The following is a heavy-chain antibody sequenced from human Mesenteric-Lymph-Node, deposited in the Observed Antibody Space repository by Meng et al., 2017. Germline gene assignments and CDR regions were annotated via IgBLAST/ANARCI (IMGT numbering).Heavy chain of an antibody. V-gene: IGHV3-30*04. CDR1: GFNFRSYP. Sequence: GESLKISCAASGFNFRSYPMHWVRQAPGKGLEWLGVVARDESNSWYAESVKGRCTISKDNSKNMVYLEMNSLTSDDTAMYYCVKDGAIGFTDFDYWGQGSMVTGSS. J-gene: IGHJ4*02. D-gene: IGHD2-21*01. CDR3: VKDGAIGFTDFDY. CDR2: VARDESNS.